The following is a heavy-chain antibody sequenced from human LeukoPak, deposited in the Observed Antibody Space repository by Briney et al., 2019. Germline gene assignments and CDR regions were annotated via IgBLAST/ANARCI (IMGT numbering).Heavy chain of an antibody. V-gene: IGHV1-2*02. D-gene: IGHD6-13*01. J-gene: IGHJ6*02. CDR3: ARDQSGIAAAGRSLSSTPHGYYYYYAMDV. CDR1: GYTFTVYY. Sequence: SETVSCKASGYTFTVYYMHWVRQAPGQGPEWVRWINPYSGDTNYAHKIQGMGTTTRDTSISTTCMERSRLRSDDTAVYYCARDQSGIAAAGRSLSSTPHGYYYYYAMDVCGQGTTVTVSS. CDR2: INPYSGDT.